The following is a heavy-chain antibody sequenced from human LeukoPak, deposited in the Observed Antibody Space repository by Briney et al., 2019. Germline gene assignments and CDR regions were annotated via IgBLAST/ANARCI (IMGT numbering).Heavy chain of an antibody. CDR2: ISSGGST. J-gene: IGHJ5*02. CDR1: GFTVSSNY. D-gene: IGHD3-3*01. Sequence: GGSLRLSCAASGFTVSSNYMSWVRQAPGKGLEWVSVISSGGSTYYADSVKGRFTISRDNSKNTLYLQMNSLRAEDTAVYYCARDLVFGVSRFDPWGQGTLVTVSS. V-gene: IGHV3-66*02. CDR3: ARDLVFGVSRFDP.